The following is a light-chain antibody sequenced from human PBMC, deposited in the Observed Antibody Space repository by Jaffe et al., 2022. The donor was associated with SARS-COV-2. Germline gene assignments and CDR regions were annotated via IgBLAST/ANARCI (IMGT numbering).Light chain of an antibody. CDR2: GAS. J-gene: IGKJ4*01. Sequence: EEVMTQSPATLSVSPGEGATLSCRASRSITNSLAWYQQKVGQPPRLLIYGASTRAADVPARFSGSGSGTEFTLTISSLQSEDFAVYYCQQYYTWPLTFGGGTKVEI. CDR1: RSITNS. V-gene: IGKV3-15*01. CDR3: QQYYTWPLT.